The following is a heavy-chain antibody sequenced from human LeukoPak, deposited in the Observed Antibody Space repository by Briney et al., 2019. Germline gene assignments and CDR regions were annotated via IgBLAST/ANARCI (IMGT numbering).Heavy chain of an antibody. J-gene: IGHJ3*02. Sequence: SETLSLTCTVSGGSISSYYWSWIRQPPGKGLEWIGYIYYSGSTNYNPSLKSRVTISVDTSKNQFSLKLSSVTAADTAVYYCARTYYDYVWGSYRYMKDRAFDIWGQGTMVTVSS. CDR1: GGSISSYY. CDR2: IYYSGST. V-gene: IGHV4-59*12. CDR3: ARTYYDYVWGSYRYMKDRAFDI. D-gene: IGHD3-16*02.